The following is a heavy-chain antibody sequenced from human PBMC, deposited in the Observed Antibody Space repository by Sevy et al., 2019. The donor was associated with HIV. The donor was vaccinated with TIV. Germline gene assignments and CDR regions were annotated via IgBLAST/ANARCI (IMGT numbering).Heavy chain of an antibody. J-gene: IGHJ5*01. V-gene: IGHV3-23*01. CDR2: ISGSGGSE. Sequence: GGSLRLSCAASGFTFSSYAMSWVRQAPGKGLEWVSAISGSGGSEYYADSVKGRFTISRDNTKNTLYLQMNSLRAEDTAVYYGAKDLRGSSSWYNWFDPWGQGTLVTVSS. D-gene: IGHD6-13*01. CDR1: GFTFSSYA. CDR3: AKDLRGSSSWYNWFDP.